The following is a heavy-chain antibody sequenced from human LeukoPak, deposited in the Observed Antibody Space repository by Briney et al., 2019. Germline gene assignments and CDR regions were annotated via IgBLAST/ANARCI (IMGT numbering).Heavy chain of an antibody. CDR1: GGSFSGYY. D-gene: IGHD2/OR15-2a*01. CDR3: ARGRTTGYYYYYYMDV. V-gene: IGHV4-34*01. Sequence: SETLSLTCAVYGGSFSGYYWSWIRQPPRQGLEWIGEINHSGSTNYNPSLKSRVTISVDTSKNQFSLKLSSVTAADTAVYYCARGRTTGYYYYYYMDVWGKGTTVTVSS. J-gene: IGHJ6*03. CDR2: INHSGST.